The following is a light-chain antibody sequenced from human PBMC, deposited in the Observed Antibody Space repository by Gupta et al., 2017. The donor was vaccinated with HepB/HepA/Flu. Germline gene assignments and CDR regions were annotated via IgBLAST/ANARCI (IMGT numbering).Light chain of an antibody. V-gene: IGLV1-40*01. CDR1: SSTIGAHYA. CDR2: GDS. Sequence: QSVLTQPSSVSVDPGQRVTICCTGNSSTIGAHYAVHWYQKVAGTAPKLLIFGDSNRPSCVPDRFSGSKSGASASLAITGLQAEDDADYYCQSYDRSLSGWVFGGGTKMTVL. CDR3: QSYDRSLSGWV. J-gene: IGLJ3*02.